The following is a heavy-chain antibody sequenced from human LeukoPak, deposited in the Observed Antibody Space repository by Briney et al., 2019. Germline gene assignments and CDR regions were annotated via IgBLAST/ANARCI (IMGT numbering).Heavy chain of an antibody. V-gene: IGHV4-39*07. Sequence: SETLSLTCTVSGASISYSNYYWGWIRQSPGKGLEWIGTVHYTGNTYYKSSLKSRVTISVDTSKNQFSLKLSSVTAADTAVYYCARVSSFWSGYYRVNWFDPWGQGTLVTVSS. CDR3: ARVSSFWSGYYRVNWFDP. J-gene: IGHJ5*02. CDR1: GASISYSNYY. CDR2: VHYTGNT. D-gene: IGHD3-3*01.